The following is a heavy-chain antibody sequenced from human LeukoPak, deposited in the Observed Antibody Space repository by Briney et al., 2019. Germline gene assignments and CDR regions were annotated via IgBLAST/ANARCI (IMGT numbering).Heavy chain of an antibody. D-gene: IGHD5-24*01. Sequence: KPLETLSLTCTVSGGSISSYYWSWIRQPPGKGLEWIGYIYYSGSTNYNPSLKSRVTISVDTSKNQFSLKLSSVTAADTAVYYCARGMANYAFDIWGQGTMVTVSS. CDR2: IYYSGST. CDR3: ARGMANYAFDI. J-gene: IGHJ3*02. V-gene: IGHV4-59*01. CDR1: GGSISSYY.